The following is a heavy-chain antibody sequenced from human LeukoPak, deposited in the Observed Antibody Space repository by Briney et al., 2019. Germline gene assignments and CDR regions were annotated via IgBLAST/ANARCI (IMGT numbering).Heavy chain of an antibody. D-gene: IGHD5-12*01. J-gene: IGHJ4*02. CDR3: ARWGWVGYSGYVLFDS. CDR1: GFTVSNYY. Sequence: GGSLRLSCAASGFTVSNYYMNWVRQAPGKGLEWVSVINGGGNTDHADSVKGRFTIARDNSKSTLYLQMNSLRAEDTVVYYCARWGWVGYSGYVLFDSWGQGTLVTVSS. CDR2: INGGGNT. V-gene: IGHV3-66*01.